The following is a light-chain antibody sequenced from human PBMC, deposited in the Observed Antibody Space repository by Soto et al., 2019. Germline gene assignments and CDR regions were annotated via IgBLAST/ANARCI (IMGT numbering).Light chain of an antibody. J-gene: IGLJ2*01. V-gene: IGLV1-44*01. CDR1: SSNIGRNN. Sequence: QAVVTQPPSVSGTPGQRVTILCSGSSSNIGRNNVNWYLQVPGTAPKLVIYNNDQRPSGVPDRFLGSKSGTSASLAISGLQSDDEADVYCASWDDRLSGPIFGGGTKLTVL. CDR3: ASWDDRLSGPI. CDR2: NND.